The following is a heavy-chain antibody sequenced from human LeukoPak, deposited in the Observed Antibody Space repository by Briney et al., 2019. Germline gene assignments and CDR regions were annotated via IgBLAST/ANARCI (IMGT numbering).Heavy chain of an antibody. V-gene: IGHV3-7*01. CDR2: IKQDGSEK. D-gene: IGHD3-10*01. CDR1: GFTFSSYW. J-gene: IGHJ4*02. Sequence: GGSLRLSCAAPGFTFSSYWMSWVRQAPGKGLEWVANIKQDGSEKYYVDSVKGRFTISRDNAKNSLYLQMNSLRAEDTAVYYCARENVLLWFGESYGGQGTLVTVSS. CDR3: ARENVLLWFGESY.